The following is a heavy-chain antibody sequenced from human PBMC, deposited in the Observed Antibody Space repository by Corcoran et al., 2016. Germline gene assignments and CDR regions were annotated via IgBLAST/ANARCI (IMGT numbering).Heavy chain of an antibody. J-gene: IGHJ4*02. Sequence: EVQLVESGGGLVQPGGSLRISCAASGFTFSNYWMTWVRQAPGKGLEWVANIKEDGSEKYYVDSVKGRFTMSRDNAKNSLFLQMTSLRADDTAVYYCARGAYSSGCDYWGQGTLVTVSS. D-gene: IGHD6-19*01. CDR1: GFTFSNYW. CDR2: IKEDGSEK. V-gene: IGHV3-7*04. CDR3: ARGAYSSGCDY.